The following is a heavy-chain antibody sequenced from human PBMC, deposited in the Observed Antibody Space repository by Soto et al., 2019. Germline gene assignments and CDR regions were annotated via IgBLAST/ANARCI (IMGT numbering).Heavy chain of an antibody. CDR3: AREPYSSGWSTPFDY. CDR2: INPSGGST. Sequence: QVQLVQSGAEVKKPGASVKVSCKASGYTFTSYYMHWVRQAPGQGLEWMGIINPSGGSTSYAQKFQGRVTMTRDPSTSTVYMELSSLRSEATAVYYCAREPYSSGWSTPFDYWGQGTLVTVSS. J-gene: IGHJ4*02. V-gene: IGHV1-46*01. D-gene: IGHD6-19*01. CDR1: GYTFTSYY.